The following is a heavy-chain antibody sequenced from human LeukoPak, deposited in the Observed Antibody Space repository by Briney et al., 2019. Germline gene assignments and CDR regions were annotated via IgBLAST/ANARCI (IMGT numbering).Heavy chain of an antibody. CDR2: IRFDGSNK. CDR1: GFTFSSYG. CDR3: ARVTYYYDSSGYPPDY. Sequence: SGGSLRLSCAASGFTFSSYGMHWVRQAPGKGLEWVAFIRFDGSNKYYADSVKGRFTISRDNSKNTLYLQMNSLRAEDTAVYYCARVTYYYDSSGYPPDYWGQGTLVTVSS. J-gene: IGHJ4*02. D-gene: IGHD3-22*01. V-gene: IGHV3-30*02.